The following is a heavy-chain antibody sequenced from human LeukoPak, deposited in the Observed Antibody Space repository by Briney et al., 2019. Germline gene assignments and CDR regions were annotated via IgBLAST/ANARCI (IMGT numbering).Heavy chain of an antibody. Sequence: GGSLRLSCAASGFTFDDYAMHWVRQAPGKGLEWVSGISWNSGSIGYADSVKGRFTISRDNAKNTLYLQMNSLRAEDTAVYYCAKKSSYGFYYFDYWGQGTLVTVSS. CDR3: AKKSSYGFYYFDY. V-gene: IGHV3-9*01. CDR1: GFTFDDYA. D-gene: IGHD5-18*01. J-gene: IGHJ4*02. CDR2: ISWNSGSI.